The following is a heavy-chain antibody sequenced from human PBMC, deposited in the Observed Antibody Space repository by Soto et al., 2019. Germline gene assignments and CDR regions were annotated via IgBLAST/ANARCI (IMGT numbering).Heavy chain of an antibody. D-gene: IGHD3-22*01. V-gene: IGHV1-18*01. J-gene: IGHJ1*01. CDR3: ARAGQYYESSGYAN. CDR1: GYSLSTSG. CDR2: ISAYNGNT. Sequence: QVKLVQSGTEVKQPGASMKVSCKASGYSLSTSGISWVRQAPGQGLAWRGWISAYNGNTNYDQKLQDRVTMTTDTSTSTAYLELRNLRSDDTAVYYCARAGQYYESSGYANGGQGTLVAVSS.